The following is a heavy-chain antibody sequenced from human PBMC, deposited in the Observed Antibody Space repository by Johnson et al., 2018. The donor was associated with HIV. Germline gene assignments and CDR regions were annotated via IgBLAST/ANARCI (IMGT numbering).Heavy chain of an antibody. D-gene: IGHD3-9*01. J-gene: IGHJ3*02. CDR1: GFTFSSYW. CDR3: AKDLRVFDWFNAYDAFDI. Sequence: VQLVESGGGLVQPGGSLRLSCAASGFTFSSYWMSWVRQAPGNGLEWVANIKQDGSEKYYADSVKGRFTISRDNSKNTLYLQMNSLRADDTAVYYCAKDLRVFDWFNAYDAFDIWGQGTMVTVSS. CDR2: IKQDGSEK. V-gene: IGHV3-7*01.